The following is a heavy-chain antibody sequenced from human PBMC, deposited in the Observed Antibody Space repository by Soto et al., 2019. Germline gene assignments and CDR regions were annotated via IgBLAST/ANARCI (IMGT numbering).Heavy chain of an antibody. J-gene: IGHJ5*02. CDR2: IYYSGST. CDR3: ARAQRDDSSGPRGIGFDP. CDR1: GGSISSYY. D-gene: IGHD3-22*01. Sequence: SETLSLTCTVSGGSISSYYWSWIRQPPGKGLEWIGYIYYSGSTYYNPSLKSRVTISVDTSKNQFSLKLSSVTAADTAVYYCARAQRDDSSGPRGIGFDPWGQGTLVTVSS. V-gene: IGHV4-30-4*08.